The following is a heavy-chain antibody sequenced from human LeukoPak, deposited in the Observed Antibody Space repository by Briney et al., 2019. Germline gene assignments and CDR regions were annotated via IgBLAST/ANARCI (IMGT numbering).Heavy chain of an antibody. CDR2: INPNSGGT. CDR3: ARVGEYSSSRGALDI. V-gene: IGHV1-2*02. Sequence: ASVKVSCKASGYTFTGYNIHWVRQAPGQGLEWVGWINPNSGGTNSAQKFQVRVTMTRDTSISTAYMELSRLRSDDTAVYYCARVGEYSSSRGALDIWGQGAMVTVSS. D-gene: IGHD6-6*01. CDR1: GYTFTGYN. J-gene: IGHJ3*02.